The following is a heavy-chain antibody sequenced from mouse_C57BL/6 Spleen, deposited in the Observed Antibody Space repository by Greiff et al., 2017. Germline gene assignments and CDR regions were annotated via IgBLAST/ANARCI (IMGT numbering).Heavy chain of an antibody. CDR2: IHPTSGST. CDR3: AREGTTGFAY. J-gene: IGHJ3*01. CDR1: GYTFTSYW. Sequence: VPLQQPGAELVQPGASVPLSCKASGYTFTSYWMPWVKQRPGQGLEWIGMIHPTSGSTNYNEKFTSKATLTVDKSSSPAYMQLSSLTSEDSAVYYCAREGTTGFAYWGQGTLVTVSA. D-gene: IGHD2-14*01. V-gene: IGHV1-64*01.